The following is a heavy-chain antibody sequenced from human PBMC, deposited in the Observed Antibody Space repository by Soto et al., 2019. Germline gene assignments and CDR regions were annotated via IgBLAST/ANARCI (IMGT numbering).Heavy chain of an antibody. CDR2: IYYTGST. Sequence: PSETLSLTCTVSGDSISRGYNFWTWIRQHPGKGLEWIGYIYYTGSTHYNPSLQSRVAISVDTSKNQFSLELSSVTAADTAVYYCARESVWDSFTDYWGHGNLVTVSS. D-gene: IGHD3-16*01. J-gene: IGHJ1*01. CDR3: ARESVWDSFTDY. CDR1: GDSISRGYNF. V-gene: IGHV4-31*03.